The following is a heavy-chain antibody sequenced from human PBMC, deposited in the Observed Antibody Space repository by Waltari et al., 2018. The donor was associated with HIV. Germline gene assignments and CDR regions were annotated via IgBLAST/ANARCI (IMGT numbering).Heavy chain of an antibody. J-gene: IGHJ6*02. CDR1: GYTLTDYY. Sequence: QVQLVQSGAEVKKPGASVKVSCKASGYTLTDYYLHWVRQAPGQGLDYVGWINPHSGGTNAAQKFDGRVTMTRDTSVKIAYMELRGLTSDDTAVYYCARGGPRNYYYYGWEVWGQGTTVTVSS. CDR2: INPHSGGT. CDR3: ARGGPRNYYYYGWEV. D-gene: IGHD3-10*01. V-gene: IGHV1-2*02.